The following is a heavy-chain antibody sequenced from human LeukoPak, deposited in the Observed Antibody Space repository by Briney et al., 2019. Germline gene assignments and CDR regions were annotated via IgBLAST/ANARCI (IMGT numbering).Heavy chain of an antibody. CDR1: GGSISSYY. J-gene: IGHJ4*02. CDR2: IYYSGST. CDR3: ARRYYYDSSGYYPFDY. V-gene: IGHV4-59*05. Sequence: PSETLSLTCTVSGGSISSYYWSWIRQPPGKGLEWIGSIYYSGSTYYNPSLKSRVTISVDTSKNQFSLKLSSVTTADTAVYYCARRYYYDSSGYYPFDYWGQGTLVTVSS. D-gene: IGHD3-22*01.